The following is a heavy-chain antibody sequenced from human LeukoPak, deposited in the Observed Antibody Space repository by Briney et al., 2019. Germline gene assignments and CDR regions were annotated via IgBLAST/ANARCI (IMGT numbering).Heavy chain of an antibody. CDR3: ARGVYALGP. V-gene: IGHV3-7*01. D-gene: IGHD2-8*01. Sequence: GGSLRLSCAPSGFTFSSYWMTWVRQAPGKGLEWVANIKEDGSEIYYLDSVRGRFTISRDNAKSSLYLQMNSLRAEDTAVYYCARGVYALGPWGQGTLVTVSS. CDR1: GFTFSSYW. J-gene: IGHJ4*02. CDR2: IKEDGSEI.